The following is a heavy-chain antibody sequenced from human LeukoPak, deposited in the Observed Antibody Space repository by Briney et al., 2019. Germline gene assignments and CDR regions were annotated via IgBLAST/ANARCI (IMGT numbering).Heavy chain of an antibody. CDR2: IYHSGST. Sequence: SESLSLTCAVSGYSISSGYYWGWIRQPPGKGLEWIGSIYHSGSTYYNPSLKSRVTISVDTSKNQFSLKLSSVTAADTAVYYCARQSGPAAIYYYYYTDVCGKGTTVTVSS. J-gene: IGHJ6*03. V-gene: IGHV4-38-2*01. CDR1: GYSISSGYY. CDR3: ARQSGPAAIYYYYYTDV. D-gene: IGHD2-2*01.